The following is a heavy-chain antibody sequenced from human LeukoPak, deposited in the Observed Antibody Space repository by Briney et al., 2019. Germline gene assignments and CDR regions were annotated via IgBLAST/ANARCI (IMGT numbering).Heavy chain of an antibody. J-gene: IGHJ6*02. CDR2: INWNGGST. V-gene: IGHV3-20*01. D-gene: IGHD5-18*01. Sequence: GGPLRLSCAASGFTFDDYGMSWVRQAPGKGLEWVSGINWNGGSTGYADSVKGRFTISRDNAKNSLYLQMNSLRAEDTALYHCARGGCSYGTENYYYGMDVWGQGTTVTVSS. CDR1: GFTFDDYG. CDR3: ARGGCSYGTENYYYGMDV.